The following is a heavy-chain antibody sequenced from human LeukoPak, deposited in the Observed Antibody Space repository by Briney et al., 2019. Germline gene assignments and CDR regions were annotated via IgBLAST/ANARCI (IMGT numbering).Heavy chain of an antibody. Sequence: ASVKVSCTASGYTFTSNDINWVRQAAGQGLEWMGWMNPHSGNAGYAQKFQGRVTMTRDTSISTAYMELSSLTSDDTAVYYCARIPQRVPHNWFDPWGQGTLVTVSS. CDR3: ARIPQRVPHNWFDP. CDR1: GYTFTSND. V-gene: IGHV1-8*01. J-gene: IGHJ5*02. CDR2: MNPHSGNA. D-gene: IGHD1-1*01.